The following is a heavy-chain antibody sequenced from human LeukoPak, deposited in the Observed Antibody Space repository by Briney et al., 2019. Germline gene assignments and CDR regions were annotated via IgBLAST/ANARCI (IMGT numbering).Heavy chain of an antibody. CDR2: ISYDGSNK. D-gene: IGHD6-13*01. J-gene: IGHJ4*02. Sequence: LPGGSLRLSCAASGFTFSSYAMHWVRQAPGKGLEWVAVISYDGSNKYYADSVKGRFTTSRDNSKNTLYLQMNSLRAEDTAVYYCARDLWSTGIAAGGPSPPGYWGQGTLVTVSS. CDR1: GFTFSSYA. CDR3: ARDLWSTGIAAGGPSPPGY. V-gene: IGHV3-30-3*01.